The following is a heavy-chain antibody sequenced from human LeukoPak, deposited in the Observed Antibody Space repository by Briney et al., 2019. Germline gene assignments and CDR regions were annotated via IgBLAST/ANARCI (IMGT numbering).Heavy chain of an antibody. CDR2: ISSSSSYI. J-gene: IGHJ4*02. V-gene: IGHV3-21*01. Sequence: PGGSLRLSCAASGFTFSSYSMNWVRRAPGKGLEWVSSISSSSSYIYYADSVKGRFTISRDNAKNSLYLQMNGLRAEDTAVYYCARVSGGGSGGYELDYWGQGTLVTVSS. CDR3: ARVSGGGSGGYELDY. CDR1: GFTFSSYS. D-gene: IGHD5-12*01.